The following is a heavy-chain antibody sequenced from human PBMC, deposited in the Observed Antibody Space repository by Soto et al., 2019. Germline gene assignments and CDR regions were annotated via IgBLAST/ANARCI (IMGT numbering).Heavy chain of an antibody. CDR3: VGRKIEEDCSSGSCYFTH. CDR2: VFYSGPF. CDR1: GGSISTSNYY. Sequence: QLQLQESGPGLVKPSETLSLTCSVSGGSISTSNYYWGWIRQPPGKGLVWIGSVFYSGPFYYKPSLNSRVPVSVDTSRNQFALKMSSVTAADTALYYCVGRKIEEDCSSGSCYFTHWGQVTLVTVSS. J-gene: IGHJ4*02. V-gene: IGHV4-39*01. D-gene: IGHD2-2*01.